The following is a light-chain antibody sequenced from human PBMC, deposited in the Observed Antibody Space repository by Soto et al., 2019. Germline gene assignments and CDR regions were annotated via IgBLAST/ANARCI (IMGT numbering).Light chain of an antibody. Sequence: DIQMTQSPSTLSASVGDRVTITCRASQSISSWLAWYQQKPGKAPKLLIYDASNLESGVPSRFSGSGSGTEFTLTISSLQPDDFATYYCQQYITYWTFGQGTKVEIK. J-gene: IGKJ1*01. V-gene: IGKV1-5*01. CDR1: QSISSW. CDR3: QQYITYWT. CDR2: DAS.